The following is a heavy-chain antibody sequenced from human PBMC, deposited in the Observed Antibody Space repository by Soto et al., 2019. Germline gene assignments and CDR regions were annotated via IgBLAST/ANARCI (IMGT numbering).Heavy chain of an antibody. J-gene: IGHJ4*02. Sequence: GESLRLSCSASGFSFSSYAMHWVRQAPGKGLEWVAVISFEGNDKYYADSVKGRFTISRDENENTLYLQMNSLRPEDTAVYYCARDRYLDSYAFDSWGQGTRVTVAS. CDR2: ISFEGNDK. CDR3: ARDRYLDSYAFDS. D-gene: IGHD3-9*01. V-gene: IGHV3-30-3*01. CDR1: GFSFSSYA.